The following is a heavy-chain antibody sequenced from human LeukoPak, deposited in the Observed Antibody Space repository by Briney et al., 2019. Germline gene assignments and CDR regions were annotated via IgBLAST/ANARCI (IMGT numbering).Heavy chain of an antibody. J-gene: IGHJ5*02. CDR2: INPRGTST. D-gene: IGHD4-23*01. V-gene: IGHV1-46*01. Sequence: ASVKVSCKASGYTFTDYYINWVRQAPGQGLEWMGLINPRGTSTIYAEKFQGRIIMTRDMSTTTDYMELSSLKSDDTAVYYCARDNSIHERGWWFDPWGQGTLVTVSS. CDR3: ARDNSIHERGWWFDP. CDR1: GYTFTDYY.